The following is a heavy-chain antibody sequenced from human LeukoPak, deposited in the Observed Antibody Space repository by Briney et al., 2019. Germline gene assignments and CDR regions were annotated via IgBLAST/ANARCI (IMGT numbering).Heavy chain of an antibody. J-gene: IGHJ4*02. Sequence: SETLSLTCTVSGGSMSSYYWSWTRQPPGKGLEWIGSIYYSGSTYYNPSLKSRVTISVDTSKNQFSLKLSSVTAADTAVYYCARLTGIVVGAFDYWGQGTLVTVSS. CDR1: GGSMSSYY. CDR3: ARLTGIVVGAFDY. V-gene: IGHV4-39*01. CDR2: IYYSGST. D-gene: IGHD3-16*02.